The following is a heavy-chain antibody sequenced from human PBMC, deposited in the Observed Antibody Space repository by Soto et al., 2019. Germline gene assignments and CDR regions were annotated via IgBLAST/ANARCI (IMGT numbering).Heavy chain of an antibody. CDR3: AKDLKIITFGRVIGRAFDI. J-gene: IGHJ3*02. CDR1: GFTFSSYA. D-gene: IGHD3-16*02. Sequence: PGGSLRLSCAASGFTFSSYAMSCVLQAPGKGLEWVSAISGSGGSTYYADSVKGRFTISRDNSKNTLYLQMNSLRAEDTAVYYCAKDLKIITFGRVIGRAFDIWGQGTMVTVSS. CDR2: ISGSGGST. V-gene: IGHV3-23*01.